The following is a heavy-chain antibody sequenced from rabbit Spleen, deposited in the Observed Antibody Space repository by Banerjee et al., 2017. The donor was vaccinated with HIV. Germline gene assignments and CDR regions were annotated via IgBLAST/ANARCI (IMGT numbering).Heavy chain of an antibody. CDR1: RFDFSTYS. D-gene: IGHD8-1*01. CDR3: ARDGAGSSYFVL. CDR2: IDPVFGST. V-gene: IGHV1S7*01. J-gene: IGHJ4*01. Sequence: QLVESGGGLVQPGGSLKLSCKASRFDFSTYSRNWVRQAPGKGLEWIGYIDPVFGSTYYATWVTGRFTISSPNAQNTLYLQLNSLTAADKASYFCARDGAGSSYFVLWGPDPLVTVS.